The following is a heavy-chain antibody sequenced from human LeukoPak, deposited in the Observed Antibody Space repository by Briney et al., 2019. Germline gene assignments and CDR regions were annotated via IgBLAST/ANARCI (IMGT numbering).Heavy chain of an antibody. CDR1: GFTFSSYN. CDR2: ISGGGGST. V-gene: IGHV3-21*01. Sequence: TGGSLRLSCAASGFTFSSYNINWVRQAPGKGLEWVSTISGGGGSTYYADSVKGRFTISRDNAKNSLYLQMNSLRAEDTAVYYCAHQWRGAFDIWGQGTMVTVSS. J-gene: IGHJ3*02. D-gene: IGHD6-19*01. CDR3: AHQWRGAFDI.